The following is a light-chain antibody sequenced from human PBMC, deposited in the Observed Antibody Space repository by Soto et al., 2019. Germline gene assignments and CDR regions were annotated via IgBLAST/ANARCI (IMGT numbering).Light chain of an antibody. J-gene: IGLJ1*01. V-gene: IGLV2-23*02. CDR1: SSDVGSYNL. CDR2: EVS. CDR3: CSYGGRSTYV. Sequence: QSVLTQPASVSGSPGQSITISCTGTSSDVGSYNLVSWYQQHPGKAPKLMIYEVSKRPSGVSNRFSGSKSANTASLTISGPQADDEADYYCCSYGGRSTYVFGTGTKVTVL.